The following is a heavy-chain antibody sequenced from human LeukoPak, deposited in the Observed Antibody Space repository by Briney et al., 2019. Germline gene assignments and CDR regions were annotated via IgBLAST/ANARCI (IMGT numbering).Heavy chain of an antibody. D-gene: IGHD6-19*01. J-gene: IGHJ4*02. V-gene: IGHV1-69*02. CDR2: TIPILGIA. Sequence: SVKVSCKASGGTFSSYTISWVRQAPGQGLEWMGRTIPILGIANYAQKFQGRVTITADKSTSTAYMELSSLRSEDTAVYYCASMGIAVAGWNTYYFDYWGQGTLVTVSS. CDR1: GGTFSSYT. CDR3: ASMGIAVAGWNTYYFDY.